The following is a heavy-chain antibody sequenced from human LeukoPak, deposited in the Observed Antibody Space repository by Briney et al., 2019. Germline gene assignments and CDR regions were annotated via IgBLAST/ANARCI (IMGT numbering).Heavy chain of an antibody. D-gene: IGHD7-27*01. J-gene: IGHJ4*02. CDR2: TNHSGST. CDR3: ARETLTIRPPPGDGQNEGSFDY. V-gene: IGHV4-34*01. Sequence: PSETLSLTCAVYGGSFSGYYWSWIRQPPGKGLEWIGETNHSGSTNYNPSLKSRVTISVDTSKNQFSLKLSSVTAADTAVYYCARETLTIRPPPGDGQNEGSFDYWGQGTLITVSS. CDR1: GGSFSGYY.